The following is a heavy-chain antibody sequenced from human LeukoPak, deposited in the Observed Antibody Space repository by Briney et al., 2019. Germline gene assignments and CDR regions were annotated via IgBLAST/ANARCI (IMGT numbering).Heavy chain of an antibody. D-gene: IGHD3-22*01. J-gene: IGHJ4*02. V-gene: IGHV3-48*01. CDR3: ARGAYYYED. Sequence: GGSLRLSCAASGFTFSSHSMNWVRQAPGKGLEWVSYISSSSSTIYYADSVKGRFTTSRDNAKNSLYLQMNSLRAEDTAVYYCARGAYYYEDWGQGTLVTVSS. CDR1: GFTFSSHS. CDR2: ISSSSSTI.